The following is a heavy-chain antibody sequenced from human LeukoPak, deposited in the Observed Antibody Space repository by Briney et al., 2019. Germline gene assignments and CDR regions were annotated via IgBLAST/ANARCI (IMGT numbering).Heavy chain of an antibody. D-gene: IGHD3-22*01. Sequence: KPSETLSLTCTVSGGSISSSSYYWGWLRQPPGKGLEWIGSIYYSGSTFYNPSLKSRVTISVDTSKNQFSLKLSSVTAADTAVYYCARHPYNSGYLVDYWGQGTLVTVSS. CDR2: IYYSGST. V-gene: IGHV4-39*01. CDR3: ARHPYNSGYLVDY. J-gene: IGHJ4*02. CDR1: GGSISSSSYY.